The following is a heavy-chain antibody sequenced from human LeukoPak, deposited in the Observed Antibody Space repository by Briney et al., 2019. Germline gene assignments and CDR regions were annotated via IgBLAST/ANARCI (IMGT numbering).Heavy chain of an antibody. CDR1: GYTFTGYY. J-gene: IGHJ4*02. Sequence: ASVKVSCKASGYTFTGYYMRWVRQAPGQGLEWMGRINPNSGGTNYAQKFQGRVTMTRDTSISTAYMELSRLRSDDTAVYYCARDPSMIVVVSKFDYWGQGTLVTVSS. D-gene: IGHD3-22*01. CDR2: INPNSGGT. V-gene: IGHV1-2*06. CDR3: ARDPSMIVVVSKFDY.